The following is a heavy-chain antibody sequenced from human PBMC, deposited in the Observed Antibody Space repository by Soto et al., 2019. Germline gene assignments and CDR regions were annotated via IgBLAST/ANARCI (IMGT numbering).Heavy chain of an antibody. CDR2: INHSGST. V-gene: IGHV4-34*01. J-gene: IGHJ6*03. CDR1: GGSFSGYY. CDR3: ARGTKRVLMVYATPNGYMVV. Sequence: SETLSLTCGVYGGSFSGYYWSWIRQPPGKGLEWIGEINHSGSTNYNPSLKSRVTISVDTSKNQFSLKLSSVAAADTAVYYCARGTKRVLMVYATPNGYMVVWGKGTTVTVSS. D-gene: IGHD2-8*01.